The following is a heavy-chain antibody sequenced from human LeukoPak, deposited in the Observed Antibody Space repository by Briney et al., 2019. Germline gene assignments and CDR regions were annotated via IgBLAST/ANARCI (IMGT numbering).Heavy chain of an antibody. CDR3: ARGGDTAMAKDAFDI. CDR1: GGTFSSYA. V-gene: IGHV1-69*13. D-gene: IGHD5-18*01. J-gene: IGHJ3*02. CDR2: IIPILGTA. Sequence: SVKVSCKASGGTFSSYAISWVRQAPGQGLEWMGGIIPILGTANYAQKFQGRVTITADESTSTAYMELSSLRSEDTAVYYCARGGDTAMAKDAFDIWGQGTMVTVSS.